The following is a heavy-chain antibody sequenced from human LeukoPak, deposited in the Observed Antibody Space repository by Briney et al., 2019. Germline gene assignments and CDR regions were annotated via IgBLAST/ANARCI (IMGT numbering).Heavy chain of an antibody. V-gene: IGHV1-46*01. Sequence: GASVKVSCKASGYTFTSYYMHWVRQAPGQGLEWMGIINPSGGSTSYAQKFQDRVTMTRDTSTSTVYMELSSLRSEDTAVYYCARDPHDYGKTSHWYFDLWGRGTLATVSS. CDR1: GYTFTSYY. D-gene: IGHD4-17*01. CDR2: INPSGGST. CDR3: ARDPHDYGKTSHWYFDL. J-gene: IGHJ2*01.